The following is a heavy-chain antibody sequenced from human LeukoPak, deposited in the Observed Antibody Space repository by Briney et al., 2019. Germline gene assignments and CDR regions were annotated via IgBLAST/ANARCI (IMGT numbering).Heavy chain of an antibody. CDR3: AKLQSGYYYGPDWFDP. V-gene: IGHV3-23*01. CDR2: ISGSGADT. J-gene: IGHJ5*02. Sequence: PGGSLRLSCAASGFPFSSYAMSWVRQAPGKGLEGVSVISGSGADTHYADSVKGRFTISRDNSKNTLYLQMNSLRAEDTAVYYCAKLQSGYYYGPDWFDPWGQGTLVTVSS. D-gene: IGHD3-22*01. CDR1: GFPFSSYA.